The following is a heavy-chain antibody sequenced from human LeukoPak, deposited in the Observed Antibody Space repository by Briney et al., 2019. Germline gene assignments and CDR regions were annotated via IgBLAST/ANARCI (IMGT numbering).Heavy chain of an antibody. CDR1: GYTFTSYA. CDR3: ARAPTYDFWSGYFLYNWFDP. D-gene: IGHD3-3*01. CDR2: INTNTGKP. Sequence: ASVKVSCKASGYTFTSYAMNWVRQAPGQGLEWMGWINTNTGKPTYAQGFTGRFVFSLDTSVSTAYLQISSLKAEDTAVYYCARAPTYDFWSGYFLYNWFDPWGQGTLVTVSS. V-gene: IGHV7-4-1*02. J-gene: IGHJ5*02.